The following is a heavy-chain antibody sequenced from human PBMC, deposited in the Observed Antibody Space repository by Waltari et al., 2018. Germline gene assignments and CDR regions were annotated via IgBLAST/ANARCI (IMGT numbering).Heavy chain of an antibody. CDR2: IYYSGST. D-gene: IGHD6-19*01. CDR3: ARELSSSGCFDY. CDR1: GGSISSSSYS. V-gene: IGHV4-39*07. J-gene: IGHJ4*02. Sequence: QLQLQESGPGLVKPSETLSLTCTVSGGSISSSSYSWGWIRQPPGKGLEWIGSIYYSGSTYYNPSLKSRVTISVDTSKNQFSLKLSSVTAADTAVYYCARELSSSGCFDYWGQGTLVTVSS.